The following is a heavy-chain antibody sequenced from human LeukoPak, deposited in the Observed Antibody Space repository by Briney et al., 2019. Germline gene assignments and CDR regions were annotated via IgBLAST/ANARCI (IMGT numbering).Heavy chain of an antibody. D-gene: IGHD3-22*01. J-gene: IGHJ4*02. V-gene: IGHV3-33*08. CDR2: MWSNGYSR. CDR3: ARDFDTSGHYLFDY. Sequence: GGSLRLSCAASGFTFSYYGMHWVRQAPGKGLEWVAVMWSNGYSRYYADSVKDRSTISRDNSKNTLYLEMNSLRAEDTAVYSCARDFDTSGHYLFDYWGQGTLVSVSS. CDR1: GFTFSYYG.